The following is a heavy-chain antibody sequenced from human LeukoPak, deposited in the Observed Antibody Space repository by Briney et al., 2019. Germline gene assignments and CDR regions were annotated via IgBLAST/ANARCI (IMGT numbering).Heavy chain of an antibody. CDR3: ARGAQLTDY. D-gene: IGHD6-13*01. J-gene: IGHJ4*02. CDR1: GFTFYTYG. Sequence: GRSLRLSCAASGFTFYTYGMHWVRQAPGKGLEYVSGIGPDGGTTYYANFVKGRFTISRDNSKNMLYLQMGSLTADDMAVYYCARGAQLTDYWGQGTLVTVSS. CDR2: IGPDGGTT. V-gene: IGHV3-64*01.